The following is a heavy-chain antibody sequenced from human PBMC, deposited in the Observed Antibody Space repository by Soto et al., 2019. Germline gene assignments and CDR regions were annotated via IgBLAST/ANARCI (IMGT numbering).Heavy chain of an antibody. V-gene: IGHV4-31*03. J-gene: IGHJ6*02. CDR3: ARDRSYHDSSGYYYYGMDV. Sequence: SETLSLTCTVSGGSISSGGYYWSWIRQHPGEGLEWIGYIYYSGSTYYDPSLKSRVTISVDTSKNQFSLKLSSVTAADTAVYYCARDRSYHDSSGYYYYGMDVWGQGTTVTVSS. D-gene: IGHD3-22*01. CDR2: IYYSGST. CDR1: GGSISSGGYY.